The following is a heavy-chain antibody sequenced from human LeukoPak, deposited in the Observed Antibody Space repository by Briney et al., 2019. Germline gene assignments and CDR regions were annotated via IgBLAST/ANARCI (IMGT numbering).Heavy chain of an antibody. D-gene: IGHD3-3*01. CDR2: IYTSGST. J-gene: IGHJ4*02. CDR3: ARESSLLRSTDY. CDR1: GGSISSGSYY. V-gene: IGHV4-61*02. Sequence: SQTLSLTCTVSGGSISSGSYYWSWIRQPAGKGLEWIGRIYTSGSTNYNPSLKSRVIISVDTSKNQFSLKLSSVTAADTAVYYCARESSLLRSTDYWGQGTLVTISS.